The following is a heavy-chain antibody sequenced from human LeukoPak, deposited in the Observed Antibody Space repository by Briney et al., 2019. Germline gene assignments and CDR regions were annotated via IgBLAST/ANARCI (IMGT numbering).Heavy chain of an antibody. CDR3: ARASSSYPSSYYYHHMDV. Sequence: SETLSLTCTVSGDSISIYYWSWIRQPAGKGLEWIGRIYSTGSANYNPSLKSRVTMSVDTSKNQFSLKLSSVTAADTAVYYCARASSSYPSSYYYHHMDVWGKGTTVTISS. CDR2: IYSTGSA. J-gene: IGHJ6*03. CDR1: GDSISIYY. D-gene: IGHD6-13*01. V-gene: IGHV4-4*07.